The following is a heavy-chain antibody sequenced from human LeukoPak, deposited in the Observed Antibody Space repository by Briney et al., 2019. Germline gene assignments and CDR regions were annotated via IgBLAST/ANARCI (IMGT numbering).Heavy chain of an antibody. CDR2: IYPGDSDT. J-gene: IGHJ6*02. CDR1: GYTFTTYW. V-gene: IGHV5-51*01. D-gene: IGHD2-2*01. Sequence: GESLKISCKASGYTFTTYWIGWVRQMPGKGLEWMGIIYPGDSDTRYSPSFQGQVTISADKSISTAYLQWSSLKASDTAMYYCARQGCSSTSCYWGHGMDVWGQGTTVTVSS. CDR3: ARQGCSSTSCYWGHGMDV.